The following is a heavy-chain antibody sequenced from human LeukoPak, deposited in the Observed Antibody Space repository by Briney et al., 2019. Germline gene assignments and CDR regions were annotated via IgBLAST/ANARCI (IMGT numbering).Heavy chain of an antibody. CDR1: GFTFDDYA. Sequence: GGSLRLSCAASGFTFDDYAMHWVRQAPGKGLEWVSGISWNSGSIGYADSVKGRFTISRDNAKNSLYLQMNSLRAEDTAVYYCAVWGSLGGYWGQGTLVTVSS. J-gene: IGHJ4*02. CDR2: ISWNSGSI. D-gene: IGHD7-27*01. CDR3: AVWGSLGGY. V-gene: IGHV3-9*01.